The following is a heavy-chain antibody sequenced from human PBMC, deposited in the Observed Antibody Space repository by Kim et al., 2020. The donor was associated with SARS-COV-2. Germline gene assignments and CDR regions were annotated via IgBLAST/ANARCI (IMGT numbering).Heavy chain of an antibody. CDR2: FDPSNRRI. V-gene: IGHV3-23*05. J-gene: IGHJ5*01. Sequence: GGSLRLSCVASGFTFSAYSMAWVRQAPGKGLEWVSGFDPSNRRIYYANSVKGRFTISRDMATNTVYLQMNSLKGEDTAVYYCAKSSRGDLKNWFDSWGQGPLDTVP. CDR1: GFTFSAYS. D-gene: IGHD3-10*01. CDR3: AKSSRGDLKNWFDS.